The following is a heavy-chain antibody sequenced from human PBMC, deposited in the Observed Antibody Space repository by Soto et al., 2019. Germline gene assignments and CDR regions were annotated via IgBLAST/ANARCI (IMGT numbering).Heavy chain of an antibody. Sequence: EVQLVESGGGLVQPGGSLTLSCATSGFTFSSFWMHWVRQAPGKGPVWVSRLNGDGNTRTYADSVKGRFTISRDNAKNTLYLQMNSLRAEDTAMYYCARDSGYTYGDVYFDFSGQGTLVTVSS. V-gene: IGHV3-74*01. CDR1: GFTFSSFW. J-gene: IGHJ4*02. CDR3: ARDSGYTYGDVYFDF. D-gene: IGHD3-22*01. CDR2: LNGDGNTR.